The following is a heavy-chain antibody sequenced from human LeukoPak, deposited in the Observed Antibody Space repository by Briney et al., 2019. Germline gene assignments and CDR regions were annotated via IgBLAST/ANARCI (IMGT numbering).Heavy chain of an antibody. D-gene: IGHD3-22*01. J-gene: IGHJ4*02. CDR3: AREGSYYDSSGYYSSFDY. V-gene: IGHV3-23*01. CDR1: GFTFSSYT. Sequence: GGSLRLSCAASGFTFSSYTMSWVRQAPGKGLEWVSTITTSDGNTYYADSVKGRFTVSRDNSKNTLYLQMNSLRAEDTAVYYCAREGSYYDSSGYYSSFDYWGQGTLVTVSS. CDR2: ITTSDGNT.